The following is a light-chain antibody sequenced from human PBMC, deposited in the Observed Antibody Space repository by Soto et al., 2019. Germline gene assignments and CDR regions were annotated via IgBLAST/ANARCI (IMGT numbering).Light chain of an antibody. CDR2: EVS. J-gene: IGLJ1*01. V-gene: IGLV2-14*01. Sequence: QSALTQPAAVSESPGQSITISCTGTSSDVGGYDFVSWYQQHPGKVPKLMLFEVSNRPSGVSNRFSGSKSGNTASLTISGLQAEDEADYYCSSYTSRSTLVFGTGTKVTVL. CDR1: SSDVGGYDF. CDR3: SSYTSRSTLV.